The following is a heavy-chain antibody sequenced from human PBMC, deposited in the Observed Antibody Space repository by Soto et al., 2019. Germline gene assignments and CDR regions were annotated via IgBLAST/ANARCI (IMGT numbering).Heavy chain of an antibody. D-gene: IGHD1-26*01. V-gene: IGHV3-30*07. J-gene: IGHJ5*02. CDR3: IGDGGATDWFDP. Sequence: GGSLRLSCVASGFSLYSYVIHWVRQTPGKGLQWVAVISIDGTRTYYADSVKGRFTVSRDNAKNSLYLQMNSLRDEDTAVYYCIGDGGATDWFDPWGQGTLVTVSS. CDR2: ISIDGTRT. CDR1: GFSLYSYV.